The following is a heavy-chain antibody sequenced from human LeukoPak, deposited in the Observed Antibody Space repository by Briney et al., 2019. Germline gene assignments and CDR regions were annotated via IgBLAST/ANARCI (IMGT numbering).Heavy chain of an antibody. Sequence: PSETLSLTCAVYGGSFSGYYWSWIRQPAGKGLEWIGRIYTSGSTNYNPSLKSRVTISVDTSKNQFSLKLSSVTAADTAVYYCARCGDSSGYYSLDYWGQGTLVTVSS. CDR2: IYTSGST. V-gene: IGHV4-59*10. CDR1: GGSFSGYY. D-gene: IGHD3-22*01. CDR3: ARCGDSSGYYSLDY. J-gene: IGHJ4*02.